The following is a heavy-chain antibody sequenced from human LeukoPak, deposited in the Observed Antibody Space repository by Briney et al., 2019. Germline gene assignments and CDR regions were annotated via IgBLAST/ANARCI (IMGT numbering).Heavy chain of an antibody. CDR2: ISYDGSSK. CDR3: AKDPLGYCSGGSCLGYFQH. J-gene: IGHJ1*01. D-gene: IGHD2-15*01. V-gene: IGHV3-30*18. CDR1: GFSFSSYG. Sequence: GGSLRLSCAASGFSFSSYGIHWVRQAPGKGLEWVAVISYDGSSKYCADSVKGRFTISRDNSKDTLYLQMNSLRAEDTALYYCAKDPLGYCSGGSCLGYFQHWGQGTLVTVSS.